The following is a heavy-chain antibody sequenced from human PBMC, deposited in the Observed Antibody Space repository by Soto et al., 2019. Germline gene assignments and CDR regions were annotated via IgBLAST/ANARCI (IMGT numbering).Heavy chain of an antibody. CDR2: INTYTGNT. CDR3: ARGVNRATVDPFDY. Sequence: EASVKVSCKASGYTFTSYGISWVRQAPGQGLEWMGWINTYTGNTNYAQKVQGRVTMTTDTSTSTAYMEVRSLRSDDTAVYYCARGVNRATVDPFDYWGQGTLVTVSS. CDR1: GYTFTSYG. J-gene: IGHJ4*02. V-gene: IGHV1-18*01. D-gene: IGHD3-9*01.